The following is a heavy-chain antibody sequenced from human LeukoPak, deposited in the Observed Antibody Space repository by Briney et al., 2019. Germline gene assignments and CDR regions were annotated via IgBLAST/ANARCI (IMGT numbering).Heavy chain of an antibody. Sequence: PSETLSLTCTVSGGSISSSSYYWGWIRQPPGKGLEWIGSIYYSGSTYYNPSLKSRVTISVDTSKNQFSLKLSSVTAADTAAYYCARDYYDSSGYYDGMDVWGQGTTVTVSS. CDR3: ARDYYDSSGYYDGMDV. V-gene: IGHV4-39*02. J-gene: IGHJ6*02. CDR1: GGSISSSSYY. CDR2: IYYSGST. D-gene: IGHD3-22*01.